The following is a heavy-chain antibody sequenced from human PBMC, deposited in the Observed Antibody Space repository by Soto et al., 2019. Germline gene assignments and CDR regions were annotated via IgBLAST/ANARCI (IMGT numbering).Heavy chain of an antibody. Sequence: SETLSLTCAVYGGSFSGYYWSWIRQPPGKGLEWIGEINHSGSTNYNPSLKSRVTISVDTSKNQFSLKLSSVTAADTAVYYCARYLRGTSYYDFWSGYYLGDAFDIWGQGTMVTVSS. CDR1: GGSFSGYY. CDR3: ARYLRGTSYYDFWSGYYLGDAFDI. J-gene: IGHJ3*02. D-gene: IGHD3-3*01. CDR2: INHSGST. V-gene: IGHV4-34*01.